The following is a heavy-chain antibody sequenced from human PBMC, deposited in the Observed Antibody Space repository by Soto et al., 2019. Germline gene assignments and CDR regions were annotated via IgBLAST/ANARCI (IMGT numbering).Heavy chain of an antibody. Sequence: QVQLVQSGAEVKKPGSSVKVSCKASGGTFSSYAIRWVRQAPGQGLEWMGGIIPIFGTANYAQKFQGRVTITADESTSTAYMVLSSLRSEDTAVYYCARDQRWLQSTPHAFDIWGQGTMVTVSS. CDR1: GGTFSSYA. CDR3: ARDQRWLQSTPHAFDI. V-gene: IGHV1-69*01. J-gene: IGHJ3*02. D-gene: IGHD5-12*01. CDR2: IIPIFGTA.